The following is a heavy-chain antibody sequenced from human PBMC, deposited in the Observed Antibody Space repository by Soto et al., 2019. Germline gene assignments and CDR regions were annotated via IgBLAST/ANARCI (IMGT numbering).Heavy chain of an antibody. CDR1: GGSFSGYY. D-gene: IGHD2-2*02. V-gene: IGHV4-34*01. CDR3: ATASVSYCSSTSCYKSYYFDY. Sequence: SETLSLTCAVYGGSFSGYYWSWIRQPPGKGLEWIGEINHSGSTNYNPSLKSRVTISVDTSKNQFSLKLSSVTAADTAVYYCATASVSYCSSTSCYKSYYFDYWGQGTLVTVSS. J-gene: IGHJ4*02. CDR2: INHSGST.